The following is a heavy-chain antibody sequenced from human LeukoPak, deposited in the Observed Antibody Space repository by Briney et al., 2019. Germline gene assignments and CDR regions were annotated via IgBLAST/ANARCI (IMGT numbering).Heavy chain of an antibody. CDR2: ISYSGST. Sequence: PSETLSLICTVSGGSISSYYWSWIRQPPGKGLEWIGYISYSGSTNFNPSLKSRVTISVDTSKNQFSLKLSSVTAAGTAVYYCAREGTAGTNLNWFDPWGQGTLVTVSS. J-gene: IGHJ5*02. CDR1: GGSISSYY. V-gene: IGHV4-59*01. D-gene: IGHD1-1*01. CDR3: AREGTAGTNLNWFDP.